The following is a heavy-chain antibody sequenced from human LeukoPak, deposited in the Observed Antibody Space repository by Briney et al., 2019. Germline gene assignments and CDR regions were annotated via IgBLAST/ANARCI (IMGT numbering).Heavy chain of an antibody. CDR1: GDSISRYY. CDR2: IYYSGST. Sequence: PSETLSLTCTVSGDSISRYYWSWIRQPPGKGLEWIGYIYYSGSTNYNPSLKSRVTISVDTSKNQFSLKLSSVAAADTAVYYCARANFWSGLFDYWGQGTLVTVSS. D-gene: IGHD3-3*01. V-gene: IGHV4-59*01. J-gene: IGHJ4*02. CDR3: ARANFWSGLFDY.